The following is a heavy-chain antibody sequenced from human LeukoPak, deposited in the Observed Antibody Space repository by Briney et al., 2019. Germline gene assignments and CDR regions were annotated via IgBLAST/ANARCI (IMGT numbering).Heavy chain of an antibody. CDR1: GFTFSSYS. CDR2: IYSDGNT. J-gene: IGHJ1*01. CDR3: VREREGSNSEH. V-gene: IGHV3-53*01. D-gene: IGHD1-26*01. Sequence: GGSLRLSCAASGFTFSSYSMNWVRQAPGKGLEWVSTIYSDGNTYYPDSVKGRFTNSRDGSKNTLYLQLNSLRTEDTAIYYCVREREGSNSEHWGQGTLVTVSS.